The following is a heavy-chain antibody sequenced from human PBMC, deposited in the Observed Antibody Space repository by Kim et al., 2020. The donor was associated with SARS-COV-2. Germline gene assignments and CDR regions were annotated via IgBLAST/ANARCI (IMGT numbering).Heavy chain of an antibody. J-gene: IGHJ4*02. D-gene: IGHD2-2*01. CDR2: IIPIFGTA. V-gene: IGHV1-69*13. CDR3: ARGPAAAITDFDY. Sequence: SVKVSCKASGGTFSSYAISWVRQAPGQGLEWMGGIIPIFGTANYAQKFQGRVTITADESTSTAYMELSSLRSEDTAVYYCARGPAAAITDFDYWGQGTLVTVSS. CDR1: GGTFSSYA.